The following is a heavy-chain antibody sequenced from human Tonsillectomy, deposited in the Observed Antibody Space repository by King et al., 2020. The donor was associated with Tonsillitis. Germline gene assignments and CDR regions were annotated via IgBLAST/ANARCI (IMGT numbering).Heavy chain of an antibody. D-gene: IGHD6-6*01. CDR1: RFTFSSYW. J-gene: IGHJ2*01. V-gene: IGHV3-7*01. CDR3: ARHSTSFPSDSSSSRSYWYFDL. Sequence: VQLVESGGGLVQPGGSLRISCAASRFTFSSYWMSWVRQAPGRGLEWVANIKKDGTEKYHVDSVRGRFTIARDNAKNSLYLQMNSLRAEDTAVYYCARHSTSFPSDSSSSRSYWYFDLWGSGTLVTVSS. CDR2: IKKDGTEK.